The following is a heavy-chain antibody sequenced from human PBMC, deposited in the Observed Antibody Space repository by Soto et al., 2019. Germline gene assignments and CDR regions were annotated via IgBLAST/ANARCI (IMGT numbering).Heavy chain of an antibody. D-gene: IGHD3-16*02. V-gene: IGHV1-8*01. J-gene: IGHJ4*02. Sequence: ASVKVSCKASGYTFTSYDINWVRQATGQGLEWMGWMNPNSGNTGYAQKFQGRVTMTRNTSISTAYMELSSLRSEDTAMYYCARGPPLPSYYDYVWGSYRSCDYWGQGTLVTVSS. CDR1: GYTFTSYD. CDR3: ARGPPLPSYYDYVWGSYRSCDY. CDR2: MNPNSGNT.